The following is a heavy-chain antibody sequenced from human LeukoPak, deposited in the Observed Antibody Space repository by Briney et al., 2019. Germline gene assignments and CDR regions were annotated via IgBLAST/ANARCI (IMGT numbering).Heavy chain of an antibody. CDR3: AKDSRHYVHA. V-gene: IGHV4-59*12. CDR2: ISDSGNT. J-gene: IGHJ5*02. Sequence: DPSETLSLTCAVAGGSIINYFWGWIRQPPGKGLEFIGYISDSGNTNYSPSLKSRLTISVDTSKNQFSLRLGSLSAADTAVYYCAKDSRHYVHAWGQGTLVTVSS. D-gene: IGHD4-17*01. CDR1: GGSIINYF.